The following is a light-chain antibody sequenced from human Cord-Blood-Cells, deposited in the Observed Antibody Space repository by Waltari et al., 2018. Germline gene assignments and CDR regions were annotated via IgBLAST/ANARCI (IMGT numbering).Light chain of an antibody. CDR3: SSYTSSSTYV. CDR2: EVS. V-gene: IGLV2-14*01. CDR1: SSDVGGSTY. Sequence: QSALTQPAPVSGSPGQSNTISCTGTSSDVGGSTYASWYQQPPGKAPKRMIYEVSNRPSGVSNRFSGSKSGNTASLTISGLQAEDEADYYCSSYTSSSTYVFGTGTKVTVL. J-gene: IGLJ1*01.